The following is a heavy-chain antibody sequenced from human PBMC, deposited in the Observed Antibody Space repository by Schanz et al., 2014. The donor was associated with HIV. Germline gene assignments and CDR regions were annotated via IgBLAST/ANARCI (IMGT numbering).Heavy chain of an antibody. J-gene: IGHJ4*02. CDR2: ISAYNGNT. D-gene: IGHD5-12*01. CDR1: GYTFTSYG. V-gene: IGHV1-18*01. CDR3: ARGAAEMATMTPWRY. Sequence: QVYLVQSGTEVKKPGASVKVSCKASGYTFTSYGITWVRQAPGQGLEWMGWISAYNGNTNYAQKVQGRVTMTTDTSTSTAYMDLRSLRSDDTAVYYCARGAAEMATMTPWRYWGQGTLVTVSS.